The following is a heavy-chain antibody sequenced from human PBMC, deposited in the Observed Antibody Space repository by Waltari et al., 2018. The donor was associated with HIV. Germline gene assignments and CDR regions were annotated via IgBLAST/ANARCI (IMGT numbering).Heavy chain of an antibody. CDR3: ARGGYYYDISGYYHY. CDR1: GFTVSNFA. CDR2: IWYDGENK. Sequence: QVQLVESGGGVVQPGRSLRLSCAAAGFTVSNFAMNWVRQAPGKGLEWVAVIWYDGENKYYADSVKGRFTISRDNSKNTLYLQMNSLRVEDTAVYYCARGGYYYDISGYYHYWGQGTLVTVSS. J-gene: IGHJ4*02. D-gene: IGHD3-22*01. V-gene: IGHV3-33*01.